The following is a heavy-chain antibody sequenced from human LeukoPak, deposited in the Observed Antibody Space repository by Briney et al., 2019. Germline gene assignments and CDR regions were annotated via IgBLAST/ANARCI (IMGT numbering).Heavy chain of an antibody. J-gene: IGHJ4*02. Sequence: PGGSLRLSCAASGFTFSSYSMNWVRQAPGKGLEWVSLISGDGGSTYYADSVKGRFTISRDNSKNSLYLQMNSLRTEDTALYYCAKDREAGTDYWGQGTLVTVSS. CDR3: AKDREAGTDY. V-gene: IGHV3-43*02. CDR2: ISGDGGST. CDR1: GFTFSSYS. D-gene: IGHD6-19*01.